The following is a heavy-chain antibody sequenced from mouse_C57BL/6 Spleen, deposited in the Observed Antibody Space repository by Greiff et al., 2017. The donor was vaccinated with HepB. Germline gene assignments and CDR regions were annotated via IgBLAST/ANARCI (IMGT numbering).Heavy chain of an antibody. J-gene: IGHJ4*01. V-gene: IGHV1-53*01. CDR1: GYTFTSYW. CDR2: INPSNGGT. D-gene: IGHD1-1*01. CDR3: AGHYGSSPYAMDY. Sequence: LKEPGTELVKPGASVKLSCKASGYTFTSYWMHWVKQRPGQGLEWIGNINPSNGGTNYNEKFKSKATLTVDKSSSTAYMQLSSLTSEDSAVYYCAGHYGSSPYAMDYWGQGTSVTVSS.